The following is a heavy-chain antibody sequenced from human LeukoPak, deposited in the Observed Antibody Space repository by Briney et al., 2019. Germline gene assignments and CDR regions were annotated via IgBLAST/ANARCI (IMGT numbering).Heavy chain of an antibody. V-gene: IGHV3-30-3*01. J-gene: IGHJ6*03. D-gene: IGHD2-2*01. Sequence: GGSLRLSCAASGFTFSSYAMHWVRQAPGKGLEWVAVISYDGSNKYYADSAKGRFTISRDNSKNTLYLQMNSLRAEDTAVYYCAKDADCSSTSCYEVYYMDVWGKGTTVTVSS. CDR3: AKDADCSSTSCYEVYYMDV. CDR2: ISYDGSNK. CDR1: GFTFSSYA.